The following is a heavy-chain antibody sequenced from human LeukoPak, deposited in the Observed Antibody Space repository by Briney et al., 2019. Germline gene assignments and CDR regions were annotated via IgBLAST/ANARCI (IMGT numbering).Heavy chain of an antibody. J-gene: IGHJ4*02. Sequence: TGGSLRLSCAASRFTFSNYAMSWVRQAPGKGLEWVSAISAGGGSTYYADSVKGRFTISRDNSKNTLYLQMNSLRADDTAVYYCAKASVSWYPYYFDYWGQGTLVTVSS. CDR1: RFTFSNYA. V-gene: IGHV3-23*01. D-gene: IGHD6-13*01. CDR3: AKASVSWYPYYFDY. CDR2: ISAGGGST.